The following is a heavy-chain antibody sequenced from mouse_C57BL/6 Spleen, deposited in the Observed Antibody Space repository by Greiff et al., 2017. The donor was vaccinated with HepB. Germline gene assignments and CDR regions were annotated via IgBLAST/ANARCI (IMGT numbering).Heavy chain of an antibody. CDR2: IDPANGNT. CDR3: AMPPSITDYAMDY. CDR1: GFNIKNTY. Sequence: EVQGVESVAELVRPGASVKLSCTASGFNIKNTYMHWVKQRPEQGLEWIGRIDPANGNTKYAPKFQGKATITADTSSNTAYLQLSSLTSEDTAIYYCAMPPSITDYAMDYWGQGTSVTVSS. V-gene: IGHV14-3*01. J-gene: IGHJ4*01. D-gene: IGHD1-1*01.